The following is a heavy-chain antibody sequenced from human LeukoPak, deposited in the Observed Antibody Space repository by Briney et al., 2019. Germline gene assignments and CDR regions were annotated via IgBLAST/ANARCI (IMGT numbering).Heavy chain of an antibody. CDR2: IKHRCYGP. CDR1: GFTFHTYA. CDR3: AKGGHDFNPFYW. Sequence: PGVSLRLLRAASGFTFHTYAMRWARDAPGKGLEGVSNIKHRCYGPLYADSVKGRFTISRDNSKNTQFLKLNGLRAEDTAVYYCAKGGHDFNPFYWWGQGALVTVSS. J-gene: IGHJ4*02. V-gene: IGHV3-23*01. D-gene: IGHD2-21*02.